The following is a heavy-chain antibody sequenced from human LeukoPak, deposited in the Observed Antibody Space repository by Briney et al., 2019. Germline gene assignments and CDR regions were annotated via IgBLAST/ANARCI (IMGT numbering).Heavy chain of an antibody. D-gene: IGHD3-3*01. CDR3: ARDQCDFWGSSTY. CDR1: GYTFTSYG. CDR2: ISGYNGNT. V-gene: IGHV1-18*01. J-gene: IGHJ4*02. Sequence: ASVKVSCKTSGYTFTSYGISWVRQAPGQGLEWMGWISGYNGNTKFLQKLQDRVTMTTDTSTSTAYMELRSLRPDDTAVYYCARDQCDFWGSSTYWGQGTLVTVSS.